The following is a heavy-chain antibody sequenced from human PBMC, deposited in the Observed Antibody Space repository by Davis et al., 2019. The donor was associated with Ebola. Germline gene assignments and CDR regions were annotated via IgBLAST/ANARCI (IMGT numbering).Heavy chain of an antibody. CDR1: GYTFTSYG. D-gene: IGHD2-2*01. V-gene: IGHV1-18*01. Sequence: ASVKVSCKASGYTFTSYGISWVRQAPGQGLEWMGGIIPIFGTANYAQKLQGRVTMTTDTSTSTAYMELRSLRSDDTAVYYCARVLYTLPAAAVDYWGQGTLVTVSS. CDR3: ARVLYTLPAAAVDY. CDR2: IIPIFGTA. J-gene: IGHJ4*02.